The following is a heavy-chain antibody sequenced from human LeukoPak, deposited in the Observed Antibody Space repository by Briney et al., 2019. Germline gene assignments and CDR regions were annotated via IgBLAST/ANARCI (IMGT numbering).Heavy chain of an antibody. V-gene: IGHV1-18*01. CDR1: GYTFTNYG. Sequence: ASVKVSCKASGYTFTNYGITWVRQAPGQGLECMGWIIAYNGNTNYAQKLQGRVTMTTDTSTGTAYMELRSLRSDDTAVYYCAREGLCSGGSCYPDYWGQGTLVTVSS. CDR2: IIAYNGNT. J-gene: IGHJ4*01. CDR3: AREGLCSGGSCYPDY. D-gene: IGHD2-15*01.